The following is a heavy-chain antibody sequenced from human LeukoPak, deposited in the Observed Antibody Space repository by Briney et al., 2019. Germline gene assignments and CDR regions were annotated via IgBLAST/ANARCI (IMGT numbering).Heavy chain of an antibody. D-gene: IGHD5-18*01. J-gene: IGHJ4*02. CDR3: ARDRVRWELWLLCDFDS. V-gene: IGHV1-69*04. CDR1: GGTFSSYT. CDR2: IIPILGIA. Sequence: GAAVKVSCKASGGTFSSYTISWVRQAPGQGLEWMGRIIPILGIANYAQKFQGRVTITADKSTSTAYMELSSLRSEDTAVYYCARDRVRWELWLLCDFDSWGQGTLVTVSS.